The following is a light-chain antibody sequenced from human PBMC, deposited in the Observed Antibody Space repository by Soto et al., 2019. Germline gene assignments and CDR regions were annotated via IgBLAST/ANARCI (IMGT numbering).Light chain of an antibody. CDR3: QQRRNWPIT. CDR1: QSVSSY. J-gene: IGKJ5*01. V-gene: IGKV3-11*01. CDR2: DTS. Sequence: EIVLTQSPATLSLSPGERATLSCRASQSVSSYLAWYQQKPGQAPRLLIYDTSNRATGIPARLSGSGSGTDFTLTISNLEPEDFAVYYCQQRRNWPITFGQGTRLEIK.